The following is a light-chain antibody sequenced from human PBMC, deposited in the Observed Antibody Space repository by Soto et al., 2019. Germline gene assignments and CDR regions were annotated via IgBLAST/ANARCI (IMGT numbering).Light chain of an antibody. J-gene: IGKJ1*01. V-gene: IGKV1-5*01. CDR2: HAS. CDR1: QGISNW. Sequence: DIQMTQSPSTLSASIGDRVTIACRASQGISNWLAWYQQKPGKAPKLLIFHASSLEGGVPSRFSGSGSGTEFTLTISSLQSDDFATYYCQQYKTYPTFGQGTREEIQ. CDR3: QQYKTYPT.